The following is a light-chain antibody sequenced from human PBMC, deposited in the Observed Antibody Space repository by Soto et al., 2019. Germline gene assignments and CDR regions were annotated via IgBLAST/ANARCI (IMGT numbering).Light chain of an antibody. Sequence: DIQMTQSPSTLSASVGDRVTITCRASQSISSWLAWYQQKPGKAPKLLIYKASSLESGVPSRFSGSGSGTEFTLTISSLQPDDFADYYCQQCHSYPWTFGQGTKVEIK. CDR2: KAS. V-gene: IGKV1-5*03. CDR1: QSISSW. J-gene: IGKJ1*01. CDR3: QQCHSYPWT.